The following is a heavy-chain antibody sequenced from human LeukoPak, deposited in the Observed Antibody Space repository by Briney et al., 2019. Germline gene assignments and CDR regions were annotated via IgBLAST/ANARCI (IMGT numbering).Heavy chain of an antibody. J-gene: IGHJ4*02. CDR3: ARYGGDDVNDY. V-gene: IGHV3-48*03. D-gene: IGHD1-1*01. CDR1: GFTFSSYE. CDR2: ISSSGSTI. Sequence: GGSLRLSCAASGFTFSSYEMNWVRQAPGKGLEWVSYISSSGSTIYYADSVKGRFTISRDNAKNSLYLQMNGLRAEDTAVYYCARYGGDDVNDYWGQGTLVTVSS.